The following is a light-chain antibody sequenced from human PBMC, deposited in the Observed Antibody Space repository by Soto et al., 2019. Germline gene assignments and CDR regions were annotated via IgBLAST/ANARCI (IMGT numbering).Light chain of an antibody. V-gene: IGKV3-20*01. CDR2: GAS. CDR3: QQYGSSFWT. Sequence: VLTQSPGTLSLSPGERATLSCRASQSVSSSYLAWYQQKPGQAPRLLIYGASSRATGIPDRFSGSGSGTDFTLTISRLEPEDFAVYYCQQYGSSFWTFGQGTKVDIK. J-gene: IGKJ1*01. CDR1: QSVSSSY.